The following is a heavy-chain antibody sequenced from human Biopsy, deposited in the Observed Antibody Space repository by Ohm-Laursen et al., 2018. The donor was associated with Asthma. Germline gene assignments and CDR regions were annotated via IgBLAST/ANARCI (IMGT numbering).Heavy chain of an antibody. CDR2: ISSSTI. V-gene: IGHV3-48*02. Sequence: SLRLSCSASGFNLSSYSMNWVRQAPGKGLEWVSYISSSTIYYADSVKGRFPISRANAKNSLYLQMNSLSDEDTAVYYCARFKRGYSYGYAGVFDYWGQGTLVTVSS. D-gene: IGHD5-18*01. CDR3: ARFKRGYSYGYAGVFDY. CDR1: GFNLSSYS. J-gene: IGHJ4*02.